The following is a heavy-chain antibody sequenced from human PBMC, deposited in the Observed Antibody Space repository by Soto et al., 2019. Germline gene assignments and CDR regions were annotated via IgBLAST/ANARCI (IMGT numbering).Heavy chain of an antibody. CDR2: IIPIFGTI. CDR3: ARVRVIRGVIPSHFGL. J-gene: IGHJ4*02. D-gene: IGHD3-10*01. Sequence: QVQLVQSGAEVKKPGSSVKVSCKASGGTFSNYPISWVRQAPGQGLEWMGGIIPIFGTINYAKKFLGRVTITADKSTSTAYMDLNSLRSDDTAVYYCARVRVIRGVIPSHFGLWGQGTQVTVSS. V-gene: IGHV1-69*06. CDR1: GGTFSNYP.